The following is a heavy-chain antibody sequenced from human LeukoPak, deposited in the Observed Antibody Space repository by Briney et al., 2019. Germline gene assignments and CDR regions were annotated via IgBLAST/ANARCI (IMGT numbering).Heavy chain of an antibody. CDR2: IYTSGST. CDR1: GGSISGGSYY. D-gene: IGHD1-26*01. CDR3: ARDSGGSYYDY. Sequence: SETLSLTCTVSGGSISGGSYYWSWIRQPAGKGLEWIGRIYTSGSTNYNPSLKSRVTISVDTSKNQFSLKLSSVTAADTAVYYCARDSGGSYYDYWGQGTLVTVSS. J-gene: IGHJ4*02. V-gene: IGHV4-61*02.